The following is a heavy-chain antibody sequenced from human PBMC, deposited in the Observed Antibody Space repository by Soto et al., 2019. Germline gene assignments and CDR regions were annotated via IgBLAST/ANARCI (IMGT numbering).Heavy chain of an antibody. J-gene: IGHJ6*04. CDR1: GGSISSEYFH. CDR3: AIEDDGGDRDYYGLDV. D-gene: IGHD2-21*02. CDR2: IHYTGSI. Sequence: QVQLQQSGPGLVEPSQTLSLTCAVSGGSISSEYFHWTWIRQSPGKGLEWIGYIHYTGSIMYNPSFKSRLTMAVDTTKNQFSLQLTSVTAADTAVYFCAIEDDGGDRDYYGLDVWGKGTTVTVSS. V-gene: IGHV4-30-4*08.